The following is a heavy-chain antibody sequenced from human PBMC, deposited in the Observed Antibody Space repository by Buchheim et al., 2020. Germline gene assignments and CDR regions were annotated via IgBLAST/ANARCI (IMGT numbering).Heavy chain of an antibody. Sequence: QVQLQESGPGLVKPSQTLSLTCTVSGGSISSGGYYWSWIRQHPGKGLEWIGYIYYSGSTYYNPSLKSRVPISVDTSKKQFSLKLSSVTAADTAVYYCARDYLIVVVPAATTYYYYGMDVWGQGTT. CDR1: GGSISSGGYY. CDR3: ARDYLIVVVPAATTYYYYGMDV. D-gene: IGHD2-2*01. CDR2: IYYSGST. J-gene: IGHJ6*02. V-gene: IGHV4-31*03.